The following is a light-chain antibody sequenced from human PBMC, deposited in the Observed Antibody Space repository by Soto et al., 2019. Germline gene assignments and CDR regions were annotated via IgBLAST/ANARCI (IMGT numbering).Light chain of an antibody. J-gene: IGKJ1*01. Sequence: EVVMTQSPLSLPVTLGQPASISCRSSQSLVYSDGNAYFPRRLIYKASKRDSGVPDRFSGYGSGTDFTLQINRVEAEDVGVYYCMQGTHWPPTFGRGTRVEIK. CDR1: QSLVYSDGNAY. CDR2: KAS. CDR3: MQGTHWPPT. V-gene: IGKV2-30*01.